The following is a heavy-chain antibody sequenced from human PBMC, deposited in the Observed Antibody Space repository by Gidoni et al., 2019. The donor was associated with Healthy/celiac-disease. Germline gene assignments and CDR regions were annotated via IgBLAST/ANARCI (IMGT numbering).Heavy chain of an antibody. J-gene: IGHJ4*02. CDR3: AKDILEGAAAGLDY. Sequence: EVQLVESGGGLVQPGRSLRLSCAASGFTFDDYARHWVRQAPGKGLEWVSGISWNSGSIGYADSVKGRFTISRDNAKNSLYLQMNSLRAEDTALYYCAKDILEGAAAGLDYWGQGTLVTVSS. D-gene: IGHD6-13*01. CDR1: GFTFDDYA. CDR2: ISWNSGSI. V-gene: IGHV3-9*01.